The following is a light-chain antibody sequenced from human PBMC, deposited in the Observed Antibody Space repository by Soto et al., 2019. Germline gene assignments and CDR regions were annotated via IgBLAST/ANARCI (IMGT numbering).Light chain of an antibody. CDR3: QQTYSTPQT. Sequence: DIQMTQSPSSLSASVGDRVTITCRASQSVSSSLNWYQQKPGKAPNLLIYAASSLQSGVPSRFRGSGSGTDFTLTISSLQPEDFATYYCQQTYSTPQTFGQGTKVDIK. V-gene: IGKV1-39*01. CDR2: AAS. CDR1: QSVSSS. J-gene: IGKJ1*01.